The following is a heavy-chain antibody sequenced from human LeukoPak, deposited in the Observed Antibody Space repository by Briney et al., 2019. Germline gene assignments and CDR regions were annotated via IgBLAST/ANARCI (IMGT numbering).Heavy chain of an antibody. V-gene: IGHV4-31*03. J-gene: IGHJ4*02. CDR2: IYYSGST. D-gene: IGHD3-3*01. Sequence: PSQTLSLTCTVSGGSLSSGGYYWSWIRQHPGKGLEWIGYIYYSGSTYYNPSLKSRVTISVDTSKNQFSLKLSSVAAADTAVYYCARELYDFWSGYRVGYFDYWGQGTLVTVSS. CDR3: ARELYDFWSGYRVGYFDY. CDR1: GGSLSSGGYY.